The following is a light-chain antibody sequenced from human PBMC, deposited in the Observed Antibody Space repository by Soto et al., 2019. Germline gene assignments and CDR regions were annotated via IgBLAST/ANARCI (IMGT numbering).Light chain of an antibody. CDR2: EVS. J-gene: IGLJ2*01. CDR3: AAWDDSLSGVV. Sequence: QSALTQPASVSGSPGQSITISCTGTSSDVGGYKYVPWYQQHPGKAPKVMIYEVSNRPSGVPDRFSGSKSGTSASLAISGLRSEDEADYYCAAWDDSLSGVVFGGGTKVTVL. V-gene: IGLV2-14*01. CDR1: SSDVGGYKY.